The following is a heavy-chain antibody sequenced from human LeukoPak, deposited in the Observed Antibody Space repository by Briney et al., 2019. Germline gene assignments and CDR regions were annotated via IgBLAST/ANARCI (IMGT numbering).Heavy chain of an antibody. CDR2: IIPIFGTA. J-gene: IGHJ4*02. D-gene: IGHD5-18*01. V-gene: IGHV1-69*13. CDR1: GGTFSSYA. Sequence: GASVKVSCKASGGTFSSYAISWVRQAPGQGLEWMGGIIPIFGTANYAQKFQGRVTITADESTSTAYMELSSLRSEDTAVYYCARVPGYSYAFDYWGQGTLVTVSS. CDR3: ARVPGYSYAFDY.